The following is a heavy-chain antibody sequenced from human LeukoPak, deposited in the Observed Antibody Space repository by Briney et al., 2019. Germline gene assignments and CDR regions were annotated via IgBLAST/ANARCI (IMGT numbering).Heavy chain of an antibody. CDR1: GYTFTSYA. Sequence: ASVKVSCKASGYTFTSYAMHWVRQAPGQRLEWMGWINAGNGNTKYSQKFQGRDTITRDTSASTAYMELSSLRSEDTAVYYCARSLSRTTGVDYWGQGTLVTVSS. V-gene: IGHV1-3*01. CDR2: INAGNGNT. J-gene: IGHJ4*02. D-gene: IGHD4-17*01. CDR3: ARSLSRTTGVDY.